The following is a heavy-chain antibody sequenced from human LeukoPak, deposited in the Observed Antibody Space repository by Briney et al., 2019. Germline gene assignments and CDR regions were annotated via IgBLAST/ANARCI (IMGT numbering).Heavy chain of an antibody. CDR2: INHSGST. J-gene: IGHJ6*02. CDR3: ARDYRYSSSWYDYYYYGMDV. D-gene: IGHD6-13*01. Sequence: SETLSLTCAVYGGSFSGYYWSWIRQPPGKGLEWIGEINHSGSTNYNPSLKSRVTISVDTSKNQFSLKLSSVTAADTVVYYCARDYRYSSSWYDYYYYGMDVWGQGTTVTVSS. V-gene: IGHV4-34*01. CDR1: GGSFSGYY.